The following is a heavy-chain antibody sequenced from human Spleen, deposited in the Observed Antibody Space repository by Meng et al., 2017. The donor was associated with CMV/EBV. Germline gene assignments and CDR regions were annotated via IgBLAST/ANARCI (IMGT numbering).Heavy chain of an antibody. CDR1: GFTFSSYG. CDR3: VSQWELPQAYTFDI. Sequence: GGSLRLSCAASGFTFSSYGMHWVRQAPGKGLEWVSYISSSSSTIYYADSVKGRFTISRDNAKNSLYLQMNSLRAEDTAVYYCVSQWELPQAYTFDIWGQGTMVTVSS. CDR2: ISSSSSTI. D-gene: IGHD1-26*01. J-gene: IGHJ3*02. V-gene: IGHV3-48*04.